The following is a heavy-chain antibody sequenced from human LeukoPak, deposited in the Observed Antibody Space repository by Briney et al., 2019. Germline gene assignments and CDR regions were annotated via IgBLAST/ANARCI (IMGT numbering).Heavy chain of an antibody. Sequence: SVKVSCKASGGTFSSYAISWVRQAPGQGHEWMGGIIPIFGTANYAQKFQGRVTITTDESTSTAYMELSSLRSEDTAVYYCASVRDGYNPYFDYWGPGTLVTVSS. D-gene: IGHD5-24*01. CDR1: GGTFSSYA. V-gene: IGHV1-69*05. J-gene: IGHJ4*02. CDR2: IIPIFGTA. CDR3: ASVRDGYNPYFDY.